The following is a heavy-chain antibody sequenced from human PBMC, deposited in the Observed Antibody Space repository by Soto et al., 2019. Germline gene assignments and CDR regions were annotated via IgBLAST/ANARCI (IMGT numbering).Heavy chain of an antibody. D-gene: IGHD3-22*01. CDR1: GFTFSSYS. CDR3: ARDYSPYYYDSSGPLNY. CDR2: ISSSSSYI. Sequence: GGSLRLSCAASGFTFSSYSMNWVRQAPGKGLEWVSSISSSSSYIYYADSVKGRFTISRDNAKNSLYLQMNSLRAEDTAVYYCARDYSPYYYDSSGPLNYWGQGTLVTVSS. V-gene: IGHV3-21*01. J-gene: IGHJ4*02.